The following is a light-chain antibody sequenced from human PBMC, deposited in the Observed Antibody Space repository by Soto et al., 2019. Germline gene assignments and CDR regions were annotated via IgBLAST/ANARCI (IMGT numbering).Light chain of an antibody. V-gene: IGKV3-20*01. CDR3: QQYGSSPFT. CDR2: GAS. Sequence: EIVLTQSPGTLSLSPGERATLSCRASQSVSSNYLAWYQQKPGQAPRLLIYGASSRATGIPDRFSGSGSGTDFTLTISGLEPEDFAVYDCQQYGSSPFTFGPGTKVYIK. CDR1: QSVSSNY. J-gene: IGKJ3*01.